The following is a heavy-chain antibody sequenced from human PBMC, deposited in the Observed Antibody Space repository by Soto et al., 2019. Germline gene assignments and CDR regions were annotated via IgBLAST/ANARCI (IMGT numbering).Heavy chain of an antibody. CDR3: ASGPDY. CDR2: MYHSGST. Sequence: PSETLSLTCAVSGGSISSGGYSWSWIRQPPGKGLEWIGYMYHSGSTYYNPSLKSRVTISIDRSKNQFSLKLISVTAADTAVYYCASGPDYWGQGILVTVSS. CDR1: GGSISSGGYS. V-gene: IGHV4-30-2*01. J-gene: IGHJ4*02.